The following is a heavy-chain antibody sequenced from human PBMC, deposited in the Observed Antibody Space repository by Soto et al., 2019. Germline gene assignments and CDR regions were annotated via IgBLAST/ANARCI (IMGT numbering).Heavy chain of an antibody. Sequence: QVPLQESGPGLVKPSQTLSLTCTVSGGSISSGDYYWSWIRQPPGKGLEWIGYIYYSGSTYYSPSLRRRVTVAVATSRIQFSLKLSSGTAADTVVYYCASNSYGYTFYDYCGQGPLGSVSS. J-gene: IGHJ4*02. CDR1: GGSISSGDYY. V-gene: IGHV4-30-4*01. CDR2: IYYSGST. D-gene: IGHD5-18*01. CDR3: ASNSYGYTFYDY.